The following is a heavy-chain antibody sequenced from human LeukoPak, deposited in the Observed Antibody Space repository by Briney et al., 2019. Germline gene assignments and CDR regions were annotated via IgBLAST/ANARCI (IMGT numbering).Heavy chain of an antibody. Sequence: PSETLSLTCTVSGGFISSYYWSWIRQPAGKELEWIGRIYTSGSTNYNPSLKSRVTMSVDTSKNQFSLKLSSVTAADTAVYYYEREKDAVVTPVDFEVWGQGIMVT. CDR2: IYTSGST. J-gene: IGHJ3*01. D-gene: IGHD4-23*01. CDR3: EREKDAVVTPVDFEV. V-gene: IGHV4-4*07. CDR1: GGFISSYY.